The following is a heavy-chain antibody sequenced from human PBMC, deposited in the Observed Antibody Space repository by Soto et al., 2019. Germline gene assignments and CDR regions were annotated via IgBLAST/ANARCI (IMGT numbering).Heavy chain of an antibody. CDR1: GASIPSDS. CDR2: MYYTGST. D-gene: IGHD3-22*01. V-gene: IGHV4-59*01. CDR3: ARGFYDTGGYSSPFDI. Sequence: SETLSRSGSVSGASIPSDSWNWIRQPPGKRLEWIGYMYYTGSTRYNPSLGSRVTFSVDASKNQFSLNLSSVTAADTAGFYCARGFYDTGGYSSPFDIWGHG. J-gene: IGHJ5*01.